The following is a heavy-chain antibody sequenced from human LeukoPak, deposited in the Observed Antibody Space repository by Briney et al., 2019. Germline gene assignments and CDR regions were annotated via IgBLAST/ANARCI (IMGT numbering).Heavy chain of an antibody. Sequence: ASVKVSCKGSGYSFTSYDISLVRQPPGQGLEWMGWINAYKGNRNYAQKLQGRVSMTTDTSTSTAYRELGSLRSDDTAVYYCARDQERMQWLSAFDIWGQGTMVTVSS. CDR3: ARDQERMQWLSAFDI. J-gene: IGHJ3*02. D-gene: IGHD6-19*01. CDR2: INAYKGNR. CDR1: GYSFTSYD. V-gene: IGHV1-18*01.